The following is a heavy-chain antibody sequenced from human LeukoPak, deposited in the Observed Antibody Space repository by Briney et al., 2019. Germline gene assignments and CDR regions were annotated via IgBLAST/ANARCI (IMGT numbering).Heavy chain of an antibody. J-gene: IGHJ5*02. V-gene: IGHV1-69*13. CDR3: ARDFRLRVRDNWFDP. CDR1: GGTFSSYA. Sequence: AASVKVSCKASGGTFSSYAISWGRQAPGQGLEWMGGIIPIFGTANYAQKFQGRVTITADESTSTAYMELSSLRSEDTAVYYCARDFRLRVRDNWFDPWGQGTLVTVSS. CDR2: IIPIFGTA. D-gene: IGHD5-12*01.